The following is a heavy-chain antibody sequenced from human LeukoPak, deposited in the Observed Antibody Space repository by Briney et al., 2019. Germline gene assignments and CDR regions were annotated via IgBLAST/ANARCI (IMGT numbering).Heavy chain of an antibody. V-gene: IGHV4-31*03. D-gene: IGHD3-22*01. CDR2: IYYSGST. CDR1: SGSISSGGYY. CDR3: ARGGYYNDR. J-gene: IGHJ4*02. Sequence: PSQTLSLTCTVSSGSISSGGYYRSWIRQHPGKGLEWIGYIYYSGSTYYNPSLKSRVTIPVETSKNQLSPKLTSVTSAETAVFHCARGGYYNDRWGEGTLVTVSS.